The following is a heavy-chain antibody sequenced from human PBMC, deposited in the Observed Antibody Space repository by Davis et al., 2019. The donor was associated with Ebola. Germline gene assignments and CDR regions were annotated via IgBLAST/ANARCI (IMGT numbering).Heavy chain of an antibody. Sequence: SETLSLTCAVYGGSFSGYYWSWIRQPPGKGLEWIGYIYYSGSTYYNPSLKSRVTISVDTSKNQFSLKLSSVTAADTAVYYCARGLGIGAWFDPWGQGTLVTVSS. CDR3: ARGLGIGAWFDP. CDR2: IYYSGST. J-gene: IGHJ5*02. V-gene: IGHV4-34*01. CDR1: GGSFSGYY. D-gene: IGHD6-25*01.